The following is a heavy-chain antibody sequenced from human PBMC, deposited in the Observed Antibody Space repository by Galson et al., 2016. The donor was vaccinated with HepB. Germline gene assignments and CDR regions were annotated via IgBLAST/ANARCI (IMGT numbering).Heavy chain of an antibody. Sequence: SVKVSCKVSGYTLTELSMHWVRQPPGKGLEWMGGFDPEDGETIHAQKFQGKVTITGGTSTETAYMELRRLRSEDTAVYYCAFLRTGYTYGYGSFDYWGQGTLVTVSS. V-gene: IGHV1-24*01. D-gene: IGHD5-18*01. CDR3: AFLRTGYTYGYGSFDY. J-gene: IGHJ4*02. CDR2: FDPEDGET. CDR1: GYTLTELS.